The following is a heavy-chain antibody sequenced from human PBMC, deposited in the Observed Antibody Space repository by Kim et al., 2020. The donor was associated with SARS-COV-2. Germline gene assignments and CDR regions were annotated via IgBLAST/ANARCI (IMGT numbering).Heavy chain of an antibody. D-gene: IGHD3-10*01. CDR1: GGSISSSNW. V-gene: IGHV4-4*02. Sequence: SETLSLTCAVSGGSISSSNWWSWVSQPPGKGLEWIGEIYHSGSTNYNQSLKSRVTILVDKSKNQFSLKLSAVTAADTAGYYCARAVWFGELLDYYFDYWGQGTLVTVSS. CDR2: IYHSGST. J-gene: IGHJ4*02. CDR3: ARAVWFGELLDYYFDY.